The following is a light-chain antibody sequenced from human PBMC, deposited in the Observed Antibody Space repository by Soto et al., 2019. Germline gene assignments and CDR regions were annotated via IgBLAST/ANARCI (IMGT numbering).Light chain of an antibody. J-gene: IGKJ3*01. CDR1: QGIASY. CDR2: DAS. Sequence: DLQLTQSPSFLSASVGDRVTITCRASQGIASYLAWYQQEPGKAPKLLMYDASTLQSGVPSRFSGSGSGTEFTLTISSLQPEDFATYYCQQLETYPFTFGPGTKVDIK. CDR3: QQLETYPFT. V-gene: IGKV1-9*01.